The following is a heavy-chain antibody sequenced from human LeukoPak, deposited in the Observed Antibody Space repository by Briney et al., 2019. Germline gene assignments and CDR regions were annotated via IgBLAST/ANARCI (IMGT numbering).Heavy chain of an antibody. Sequence: SETLSLTCAVYGGSLSGYYWGWIRQPPGKGLEWIGSIYYSGSTNYNPSLKSRVTISVDMSKNQFSLNLSTVTAADTAVYYCARATVVTPFDYWGQGTLVTVSS. CDR1: GGSLSGYY. CDR3: ARATVVTPFDY. D-gene: IGHD4-23*01. J-gene: IGHJ4*02. CDR2: IYYSGST. V-gene: IGHV4-34*11.